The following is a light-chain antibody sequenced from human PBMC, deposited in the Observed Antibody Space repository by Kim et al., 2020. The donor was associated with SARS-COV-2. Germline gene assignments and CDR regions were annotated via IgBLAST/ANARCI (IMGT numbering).Light chain of an antibody. CDR2: GNS. Sequence: QSVLTQPPSVSGAPGQRVTISCTGSSSNIGAGYDVHWYQQLPGTAPKLLIYGNSNRPSGVPDRFSGSKSGTSASLAITGLQAEDEADYYRQSYDSSLSGWGFGGGTKLTVL. J-gene: IGLJ3*02. CDR3: QSYDSSLSGWG. V-gene: IGLV1-40*01. CDR1: SSNIGAGYD.